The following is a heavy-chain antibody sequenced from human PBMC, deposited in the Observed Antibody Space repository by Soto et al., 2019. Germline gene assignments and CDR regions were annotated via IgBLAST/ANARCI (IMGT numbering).Heavy chain of an antibody. CDR2: ISYDGSDK. CDR3: AKAVLEWLLRGSYGMDV. Sequence: PGGSLRLSCAASGFTFSSYAMHWVRQAPGKGLEWVALISYDGSDKDYADSVKGRFTISRDNSRNTLFLQMNSLRAEDTAVYYCAKAVLEWLLRGSYGMDVWGQGTTVTVSS. J-gene: IGHJ6*02. V-gene: IGHV3-30-3*01. CDR1: GFTFSSYA. D-gene: IGHD3-3*01.